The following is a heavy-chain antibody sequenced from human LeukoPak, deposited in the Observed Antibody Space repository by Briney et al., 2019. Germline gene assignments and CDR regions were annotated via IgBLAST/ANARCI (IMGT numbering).Heavy chain of an antibody. J-gene: IGHJ5*02. D-gene: IGHD2-15*01. Sequence: GGSLRLSCAASGFTFSDYYMSWLRQTPGKGREWISYISGSGTYTNYADYVKGRFTISRDNARKSLYLQMNSLRAEDTAVYYCVRGERYCTGGTCAGSWGQGILVTVSS. CDR3: VRGERYCTGGTCAGS. CDR2: ISGSGTYT. CDR1: GFTFSDYY. V-gene: IGHV3-11*03.